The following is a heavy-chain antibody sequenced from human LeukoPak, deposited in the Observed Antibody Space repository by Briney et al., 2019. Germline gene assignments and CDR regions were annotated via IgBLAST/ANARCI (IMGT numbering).Heavy chain of an antibody. J-gene: IGHJ4*02. CDR1: GGSISSGGYS. Sequence: SQTLSLTCAVSGGSISSGGYSWSWIRQPPGKGLEWIGYIYYSGSTYYNPSLKSRVTISVDTSKNQFSLKLSSVTAADTAVYYCARLLRYFEWYYFDYWGQGTLVTVSS. CDR2: IYYSGST. CDR3: ARLLRYFEWYYFDY. V-gene: IGHV4-30-4*07. D-gene: IGHD3-9*01.